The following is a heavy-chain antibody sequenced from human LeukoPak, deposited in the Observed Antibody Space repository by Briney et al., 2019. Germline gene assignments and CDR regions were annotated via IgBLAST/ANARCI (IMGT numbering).Heavy chain of an antibody. CDR2: INHSGST. CDR3: ARGRGYDVTAMAPYYFDY. D-gene: IGHD5-18*01. Sequence: SETLSLTCAVYGGSFSGYYWSWIRQPSGKGLEWIGEINHSGSTNYNPSLKSRVTISVDTSKNQFSLKLSSVTAADTAVYYCARGRGYDVTAMAPYYFDYWGQGTLVTVSS. CDR1: GGSFSGYY. J-gene: IGHJ4*02. V-gene: IGHV4-34*01.